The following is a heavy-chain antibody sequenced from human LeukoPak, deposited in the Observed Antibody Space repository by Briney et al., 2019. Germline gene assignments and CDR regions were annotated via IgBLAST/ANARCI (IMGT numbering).Heavy chain of an antibody. Sequence: SVKVSCKASGGTFSSYAVSWVRQAPGQGLEWMGGIIPIFGTANYAQKFQGRVTITADESTSTAYMELSSLRSEDTAVYYCARVAEDYDILTGYYPLYYWGQGTLVTVSS. J-gene: IGHJ4*02. D-gene: IGHD3-9*01. CDR3: ARVAEDYDILTGYYPLYY. CDR2: IIPIFGTA. CDR1: GGTFSSYA. V-gene: IGHV1-69*01.